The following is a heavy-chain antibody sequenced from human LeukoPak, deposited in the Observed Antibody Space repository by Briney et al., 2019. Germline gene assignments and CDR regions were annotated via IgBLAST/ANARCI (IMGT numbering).Heavy chain of an antibody. D-gene: IGHD5-24*01. CDR1: GFMFSSYW. Sequence: GGSLRLSCEVSGFMFSSYWMSWVRQAPGKGLEWVANIKHDGSEKYYGDSVRGRFTISRDNAKNSLNLQMSSLRVEDTAVYYCARWGMDGLAYWGQGTLVTVSP. J-gene: IGHJ4*02. V-gene: IGHV3-7*01. CDR2: IKHDGSEK. CDR3: ARWGMDGLAY.